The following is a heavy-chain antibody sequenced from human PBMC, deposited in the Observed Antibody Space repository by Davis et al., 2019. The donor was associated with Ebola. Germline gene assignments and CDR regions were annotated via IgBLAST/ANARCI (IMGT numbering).Heavy chain of an antibody. CDR3: ARDFSSWYPFGVEDYYYGMDV. D-gene: IGHD6-13*01. CDR2: IIPIFGTA. Sequence: AASAKLSCKASGGTFSSYAISWVRQAPGQGLEWMGGIIPIFGTANYAQKFQGRVTITADESTSTAYMELSSLRSEDTAVYYCARDFSSWYPFGVEDYYYGMDVWGQGTTVTVSS. CDR1: GGTFSSYA. J-gene: IGHJ6*02. V-gene: IGHV1-69*13.